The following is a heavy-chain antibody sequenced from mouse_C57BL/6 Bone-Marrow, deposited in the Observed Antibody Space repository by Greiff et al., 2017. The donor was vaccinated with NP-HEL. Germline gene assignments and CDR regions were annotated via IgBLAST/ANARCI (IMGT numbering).Heavy chain of an antibody. V-gene: IGHV5-6*02. J-gene: IGHJ4*01. CDR3: ARREMDY. CDR2: ISSGGSYT. CDR1: GFTFSSYG. Sequence: DVMLVESGGDLVKPGGSLKLSCAASGFTFSSYGMSWVRQTPDKRLEWVATISSGGSYTYYPDSVKGRFTISRDNAKNTLYLQMSSRKSEDTAMYYCARREMDYWGQGTSVTVSS.